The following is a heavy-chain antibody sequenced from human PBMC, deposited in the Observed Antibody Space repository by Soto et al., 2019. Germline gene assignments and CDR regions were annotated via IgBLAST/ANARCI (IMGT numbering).Heavy chain of an antibody. CDR2: IWYDGSNK. V-gene: IGHV3-33*01. D-gene: IGHD3-9*01. CDR1: GFTFSSYG. Sequence: SLRLSCAASGFTFSSYGMHWVRQAPGKGLEWVAVIWYDGSNKYYADSVKGRFTISRDNSKNTLYLQMNSLRAEDTAVYYCARMGHRYFAWLENPDMDVWGQGTTVTVSS. CDR3: ARMGHRYFAWLENPDMDV. J-gene: IGHJ6*02.